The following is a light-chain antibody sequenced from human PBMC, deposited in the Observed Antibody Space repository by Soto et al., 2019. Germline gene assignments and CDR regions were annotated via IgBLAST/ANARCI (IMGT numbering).Light chain of an antibody. J-gene: IGLJ2*01. CDR3: CSYAGRASVI. CDR1: SGDIGNYNL. V-gene: IGLV2-23*01. Sequence: QSVLTQPASVSGSPGQSITIPCTGTSGDIGNYNLISWYQHHPGKAPKVIIFEATKRPSDIPGRFSASKSGNTASLTISGLLAEDEADYYCCSYAGRASVIFGGGTKVTVL. CDR2: EAT.